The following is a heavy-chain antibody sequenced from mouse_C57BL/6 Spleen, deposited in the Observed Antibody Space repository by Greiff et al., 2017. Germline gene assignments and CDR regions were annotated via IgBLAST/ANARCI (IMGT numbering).Heavy chain of an antibody. D-gene: IGHD2-12*01. CDR2: IDPSDSET. Sequence: QVQLKQPGAELVRPGSSVKLSCKASGYTFTSYWMHWVKQRPIQGLEGIGNIDPSDSETHYNQKFKDKATLTVDKSSSTAYMQLSSLTSEDSAVYYCARRLTKGFDYWGQGTTLTVSS. CDR3: ARRLTKGFDY. J-gene: IGHJ2*01. V-gene: IGHV1-52*01. CDR1: GYTFTSYW.